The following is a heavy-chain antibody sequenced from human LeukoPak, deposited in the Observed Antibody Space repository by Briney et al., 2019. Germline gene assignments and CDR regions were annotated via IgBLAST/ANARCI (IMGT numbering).Heavy chain of an antibody. D-gene: IGHD3-3*01. CDR1: GGTFSSYA. J-gene: IGHJ6*02. V-gene: IGHV1-69*04. Sequence: ASVKVSCKASGGTFSSYAISWVRQAPGQGLEWMGRIIPILGIANYAQKFQGRVTITADKSTSTAYMELSSLRSEDTAVYYCARDELEGEFHYYYGMDVWGQGTTVTVSS. CDR2: IIPILGIA. CDR3: ARDELEGEFHYYYGMDV.